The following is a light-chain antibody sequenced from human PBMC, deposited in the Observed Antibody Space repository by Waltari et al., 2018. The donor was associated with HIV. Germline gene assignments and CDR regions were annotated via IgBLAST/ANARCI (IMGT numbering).Light chain of an antibody. J-gene: IGLJ3*02. V-gene: IGLV1-44*01. Sequence: QSVVTQPPSVSGTPGQTVTISCSGSTSNIGHNRVSWYQHLQGTAPKLLRLSSPERPSGVPDRFSGSKSGTSASLAIRGLQSEDEADYYCATWDDSLNAWVFGGWTKLTVL. CDR3: ATWDDSLNAWV. CDR2: SSP. CDR1: TSNIGHNR.